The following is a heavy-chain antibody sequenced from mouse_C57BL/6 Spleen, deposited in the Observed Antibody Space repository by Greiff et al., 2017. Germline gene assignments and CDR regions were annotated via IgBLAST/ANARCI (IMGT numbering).Heavy chain of an antibody. V-gene: IGHV5-4*01. CDR1: GFTFSSYA. CDR3: ARDGYYGQAMDY. CDR2: ISDGGSYT. J-gene: IGHJ4*01. Sequence: EVQGVESGGGLVKPGGSLKLSCAASGFTFSSYAMSWVRQTPEKRLEWVATISDGGSYTYYPDNVKGRFTISRDNAKNNLYLQMSHLKSEDTAMYYCARDGYYGQAMDYWGQGTSVTVAS. D-gene: IGHD1-1*01.